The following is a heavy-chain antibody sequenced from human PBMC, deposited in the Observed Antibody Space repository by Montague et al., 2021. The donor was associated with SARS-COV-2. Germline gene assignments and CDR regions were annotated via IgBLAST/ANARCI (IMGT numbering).Heavy chain of an antibody. CDR2: MYYSGST. J-gene: IGHJ4*02. V-gene: IGHV4-59*13. CDR1: GGSISSYY. Sequence: SETLSLTCTVSGGSISSYYWSWIRQPPGKGLEWIGYMYYSGSTNYNPSLKSRVTLSVDTSKNQFSLKLSSVTAADTAVYYCASDFDDWGQGTLVTVPS. CDR3: ASDFDD.